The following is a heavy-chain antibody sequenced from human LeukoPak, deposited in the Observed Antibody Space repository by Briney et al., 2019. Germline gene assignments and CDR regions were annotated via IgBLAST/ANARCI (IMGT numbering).Heavy chain of an antibody. CDR1: GYTFASNY. CDR3: ARVEGGGTCCVYDY. Sequence: ASVKVSCKASGYTFASNYIHWVRQAPGQGLEWMGVINLSGGSTNYAQKFQGSVTITRDTSTSTVYMELSSLRSEDTAVYYCARVEGGGTCCVYDYWGQGTLVTVSS. CDR2: INLSGGST. V-gene: IGHV1-46*01. J-gene: IGHJ4*02. D-gene: IGHD2-15*01.